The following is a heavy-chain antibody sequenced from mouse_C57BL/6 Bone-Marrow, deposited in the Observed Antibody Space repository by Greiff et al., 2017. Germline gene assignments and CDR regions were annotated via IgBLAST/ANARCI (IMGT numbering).Heavy chain of an antibody. Sequence: VQLQQSGAELVKPGASVKMSCTASGYTFTTYPIEWMKQNHGKSLEGIGNFHPYNDGTKYNEKFKGKATLTVETSSSTVYLELSRLTSDDAAVYYCARGGNYGGYYFDYWGQGTTLTVSS. CDR3: ARGGNYGGYYFDY. CDR1: GYTFTTYP. J-gene: IGHJ2*01. CDR2: FHPYNDGT. D-gene: IGHD2-1*01. V-gene: IGHV1-47*01.